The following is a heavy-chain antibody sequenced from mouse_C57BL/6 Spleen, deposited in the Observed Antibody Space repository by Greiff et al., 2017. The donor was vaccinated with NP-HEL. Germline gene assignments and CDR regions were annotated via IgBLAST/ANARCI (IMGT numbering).Heavy chain of an antibody. CDR1: GFTFSSYG. CDR2: ISSGGSYT. V-gene: IGHV5-6*01. D-gene: IGHD1-1*01. Sequence: EVKLVESGGDLVKPGGSLKLSCAASGFTFSSYGMSWVRQTPDKRLEWVATISSGGSYTYYPDSVKGRFTISRDNAKNTLYLQMSSLKSEDTAMYYCARLHYYGSRYYAMDYWGQGTSVTVSS. J-gene: IGHJ4*01. CDR3: ARLHYYGSRYYAMDY.